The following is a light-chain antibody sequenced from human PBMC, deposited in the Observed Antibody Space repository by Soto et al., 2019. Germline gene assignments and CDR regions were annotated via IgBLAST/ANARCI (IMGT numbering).Light chain of an antibody. Sequence: IPMTQSPSSLSASVGDRVTITCRTSQGVRDDVGWYQQKPVKAPKLLIYAASTLQSGVPSRFSGSGSGTDFTLTISSLQPEDFALYYCQQDSNYPLTFGGGTKVEIK. CDR3: QQDSNYPLT. CDR1: QGVRDD. J-gene: IGKJ4*01. CDR2: AAS. V-gene: IGKV1-6*01.